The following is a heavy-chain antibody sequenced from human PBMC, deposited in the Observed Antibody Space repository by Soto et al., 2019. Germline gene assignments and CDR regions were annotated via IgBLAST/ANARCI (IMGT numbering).Heavy chain of an antibody. CDR3: NGGFDYGDFDFDY. V-gene: IGHV1-3*01. D-gene: IGHD4-17*01. J-gene: IGHJ4*02. CDR2: INAGNGNT. Sequence: QVQLVQSGAEVKKPGASVKVSCKASGYTFTSYAMHWVRQAPGQRLEWMGWINAGNGNTNYSQKFQGRVTITRDTSASTAYMELSSLRSEDTAVYYCNGGFDYGDFDFDYWGQGTLVTVSS. CDR1: GYTFTSYA.